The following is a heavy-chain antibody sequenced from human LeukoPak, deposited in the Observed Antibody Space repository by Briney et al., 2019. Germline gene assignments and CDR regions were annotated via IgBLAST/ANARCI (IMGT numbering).Heavy chain of an antibody. CDR3: VRDRGTYRPIDY. CDR2: ISYTGTYI. Sequence: GGSLRLSCAASGFTFSSYAMSWVRQAPGKGLEWVSSISYTGTYIYYADSVKGRFTISRDNAQNSLYLQMNSLRAEDTAIYYCVRDRGTYRPIDYWGQGALVTVSS. J-gene: IGHJ4*02. D-gene: IGHD1-26*01. V-gene: IGHV3-21*04. CDR1: GFTFSSYA.